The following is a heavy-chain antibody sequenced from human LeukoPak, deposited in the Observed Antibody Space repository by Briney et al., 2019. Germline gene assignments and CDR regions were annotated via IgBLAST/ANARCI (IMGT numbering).Heavy chain of an antibody. D-gene: IGHD2-8*01. CDR3: ARGLSCTNGVCYLARYSSSRAPLDY. CDR1: GGSFSGYY. J-gene: IGHJ4*02. Sequence: SETLSLTCAVYGGSFSGYYWSWIRQPPGKGLEWIGEINHSGSTNYNPSLKSRVIISVDTSKNQFSLKLSSVTAADTAVYYCARGLSCTNGVCYLARYSSSRAPLDYWGQGTLVTVSS. CDR2: INHSGST. V-gene: IGHV4-34*01.